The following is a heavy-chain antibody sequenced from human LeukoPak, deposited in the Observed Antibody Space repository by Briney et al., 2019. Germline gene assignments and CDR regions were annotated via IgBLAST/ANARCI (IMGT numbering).Heavy chain of an antibody. CDR2: LFYTGNT. D-gene: IGHD2/OR15-2a*01. CDR3: MRHPEYLMGWFAP. J-gene: IGHJ5*02. Sequence: SETLSLTCTVSGGSISDSRYYWGWIRQPPGKMLEWIGTLFYTGNTFYNPSLQSRVAMSVDTSQNKFSLRLNSVTAADTAVYYCMRHPEYLMGWFAPWGKGALVIVSS. V-gene: IGHV4-39*01. CDR1: GGSISDSRYY.